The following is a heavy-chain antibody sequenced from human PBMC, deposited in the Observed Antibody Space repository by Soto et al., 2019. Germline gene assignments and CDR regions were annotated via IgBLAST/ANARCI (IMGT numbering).Heavy chain of an antibody. V-gene: IGHV3-7*03. D-gene: IGHD1-1*01. J-gene: IGHJ4*02. CDR1: GFTFGSYW. CDR3: VKDDGDY. Sequence: GGSLRLSCAASGFTFGSYWMKWVRQAPGKGLEWVASITPDGSEKYCVDSLKGRFTISRDNAKSSLYLQMNSLRAEDTAIYYCVKDDGDYVGQGTLVTVSS. CDR2: ITPDGSEK.